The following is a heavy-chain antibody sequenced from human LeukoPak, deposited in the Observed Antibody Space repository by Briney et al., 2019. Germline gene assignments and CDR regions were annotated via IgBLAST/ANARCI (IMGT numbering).Heavy chain of an antibody. J-gene: IGHJ4*02. CDR1: GGSISSYY. CDR2: IYTSGST. Sequence: SETLSLTCTVSGGSISSYYWSWIRQPPGKGLEWIGRIYTSGSTNYSPSLKSRVTMSVDTSKNQFSLTLSSVTAADTAVYYCAREIVGAPFFEYWGQGTLVTVSS. V-gene: IGHV4-4*07. CDR3: AREIVGAPFFEY. D-gene: IGHD1-26*01.